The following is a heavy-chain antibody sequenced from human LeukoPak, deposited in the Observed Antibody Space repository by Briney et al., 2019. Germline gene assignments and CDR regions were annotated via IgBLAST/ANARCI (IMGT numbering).Heavy chain of an antibody. D-gene: IGHD3/OR15-3a*01. CDR3: ASVLRTGAIDY. V-gene: IGHV4-34*01. J-gene: IGHJ4*02. Sequence: SETLSLTCAVYGGSFSGYYWSWIRQPPGKGLEWIGEINHSGSTNYNPSLKSRVTISVDTSKNQFSLKLSSVTAADTAVYYCASVLRTGAIDYWGQGTLVTVSS. CDR1: GGSFSGYY. CDR2: INHSGST.